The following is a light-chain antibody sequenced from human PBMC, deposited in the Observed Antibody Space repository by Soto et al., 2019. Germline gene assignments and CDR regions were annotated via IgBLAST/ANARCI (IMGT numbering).Light chain of an antibody. J-gene: IGKJ1*01. Sequence: EIVMTQSPFTLSVSPGEIVTLSCRASQSVSSSNLARYQQKPGQAPRLLIYGASTRATGIPARFSGSGSGTEFTLTISSLQSEDLAVYYCQQYNNWPRTFGQGTKVDI. V-gene: IGKV3-15*01. CDR1: QSVSSSN. CDR3: QQYNNWPRT. CDR2: GAS.